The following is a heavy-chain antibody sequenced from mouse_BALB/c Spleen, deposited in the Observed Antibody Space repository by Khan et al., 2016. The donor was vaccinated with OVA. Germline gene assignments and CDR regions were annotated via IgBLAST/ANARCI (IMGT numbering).Heavy chain of an antibody. CDR3: AREDLPLDY. D-gene: IGHD2-10*01. CDR1: GYSITSDYA. CDR2: ISYSGST. V-gene: IGHV3-2*02. Sequence: EVQLQESGPGLVKPSQSLSLTCTVTGYSITSDYAWNWIRQFPGNKLEWMGYISYSGSTGYNPSLKSRISITRDTSKSQFFLQLNSVTTEDTATYYCAREDLPLDYWGQGTTLTVSS. J-gene: IGHJ2*01.